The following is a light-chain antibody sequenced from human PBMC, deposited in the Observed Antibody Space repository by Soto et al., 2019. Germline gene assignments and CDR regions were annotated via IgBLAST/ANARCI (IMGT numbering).Light chain of an antibody. CDR3: QSYDSSNWV. CDR2: EDN. CDR1: RGSIASNY. Sequence: NFMLTQPHSVSESPGKTVTISCTRSRGSIASNYVQWYQQRPGSAPTTVIYEDNQRHSGVPDRFSGSIDSSSNSASLTISGLKTEDEADYYCQSYDSSNWVFGGGTKLTVL. V-gene: IGLV6-57*04. J-gene: IGLJ3*02.